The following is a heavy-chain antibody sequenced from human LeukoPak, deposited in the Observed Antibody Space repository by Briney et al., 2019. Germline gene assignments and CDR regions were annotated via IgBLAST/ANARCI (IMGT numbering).Heavy chain of an antibody. CDR2: IYRSGST. J-gene: IGHJ4*02. Sequence: SGTLSLTCAVSGGSISSSNWWSWVRQPPGKGLEWIGEIYRSGSTNYNPSLKSRVTISVDKSKNQFFLKLSSVTAADTAVYYCARAFSSGSYSPFDYWGQGTLVTVSS. CDR3: ARAFSSGSYSPFDY. V-gene: IGHV4-4*02. CDR1: GGSISSSNW. D-gene: IGHD6-19*01.